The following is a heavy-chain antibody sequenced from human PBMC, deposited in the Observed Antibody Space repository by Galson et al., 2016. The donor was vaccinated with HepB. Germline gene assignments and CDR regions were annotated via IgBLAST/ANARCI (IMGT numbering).Heavy chain of an antibody. CDR2: IKQDGSAK. CDR1: GFTFSSYA. J-gene: IGHJ4*02. V-gene: IGHV3-7*05. Sequence: SLRLSCAASGFTFSSYALNWVRQAPGKGLEWVAIIKQDGSAKYYVDSLKGRFTISRDNAKNSLYLQMSSLRPEDTAVYYCALGQGFLADSWGQGTLVTVS. CDR3: ALGQGFLADS.